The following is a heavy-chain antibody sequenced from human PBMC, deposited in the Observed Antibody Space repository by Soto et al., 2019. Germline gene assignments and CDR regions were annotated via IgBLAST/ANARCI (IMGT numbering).Heavy chain of an antibody. D-gene: IGHD3-10*01. CDR1: GYSFTNYA. CDR2: INAGNGNT. V-gene: IGHV1-3*01. J-gene: IGHJ5*02. Sequence: QVQLVQSGAEVKKPGASVKVSCKASGYSFTNYAMHWVRQAPGQRLEWMGWINAGNGNTKYSQKFQGRVTITRDTSASTAYMELSSLRSEDTAVYCCGRGSGLNWFDPWGQGTLVTVSS. CDR3: GRGSGLNWFDP.